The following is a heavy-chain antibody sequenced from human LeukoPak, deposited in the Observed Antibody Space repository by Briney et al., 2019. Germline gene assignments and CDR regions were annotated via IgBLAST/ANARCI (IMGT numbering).Heavy chain of an antibody. V-gene: IGHV3-30-3*01. CDR1: GFTFNSYA. J-gene: IGHJ4*02. D-gene: IGHD2-15*01. Sequence: GGSLRLSCAASGFTFNSYAVHWVRQAPGKGLEWVAVISYDGSINFYAASVKGRFTISRGNSKNTLYLQMNSLRADDTALYFCARDRRYCSGGSCYFDYFFDHWGQGTLVTVSS. CDR2: ISYDGSIN. CDR3: ARDRRYCSGGSCYFDYFFDH.